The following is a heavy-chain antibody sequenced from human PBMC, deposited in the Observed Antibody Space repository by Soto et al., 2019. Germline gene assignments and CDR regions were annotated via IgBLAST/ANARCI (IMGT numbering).Heavy chain of an antibody. Sequence: TPSLTCAVSGVSFTSNNLWTWVRQPPGQGLEWIGEIYRTGSTNYNPSLKSRVTISLDKSENQFSLKVTSLTAADTAVYYCASRDPGTSVDYWGQGTLVTVSS. CDR3: ASRDPGTSVDY. CDR1: GVSFTSNNL. J-gene: IGHJ4*02. D-gene: IGHD1-7*01. V-gene: IGHV4-4*02. CDR2: IYRTGST.